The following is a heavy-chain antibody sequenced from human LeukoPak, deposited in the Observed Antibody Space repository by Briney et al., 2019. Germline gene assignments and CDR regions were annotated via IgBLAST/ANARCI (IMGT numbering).Heavy chain of an antibody. J-gene: IGHJ4*02. CDR3: ARDGGEQLVGPFDY. V-gene: IGHV3-30-3*01. CDR1: GLTFNNYA. CDR2: KSYDGSNK. D-gene: IGHD6-6*01. Sequence: PGGSLRLSWAASGLTFNNYAMHWVRQAPGKWLEWVAVKSYDGSNKYYADSVKGRFTISRDNSKNTLYLQMNSLRAEDTAVYYCARDGGEQLVGPFDYWGQGTLVTVSS.